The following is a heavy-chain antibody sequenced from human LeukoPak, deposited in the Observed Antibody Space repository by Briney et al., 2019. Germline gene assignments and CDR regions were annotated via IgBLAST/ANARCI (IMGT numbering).Heavy chain of an antibody. Sequence: ASVKVSCKASGYTFTGYYIHWVRQAPGQGLECMGWINPNSGGTNYAQKFQGRVTMTRDSSISTAYMELSRLRSDDTAVYYCARGGSGSYFSWLDPWGQGTLVSVSS. J-gene: IGHJ5*02. CDR3: ARGGSGSYFSWLDP. CDR1: GYTFTGYY. D-gene: IGHD3-10*01. V-gene: IGHV1-2*02. CDR2: INPNSGGT.